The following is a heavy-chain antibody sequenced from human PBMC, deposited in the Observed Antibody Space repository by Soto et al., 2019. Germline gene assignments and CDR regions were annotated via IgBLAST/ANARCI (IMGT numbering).Heavy chain of an antibody. Sequence: SDTLSLTCTVSGDSISSYYWGWIRQPPGKGLEWIGYIHYSGSTNCNPSLKSRVTISVDTPKNQFSLKVNSMTAADTAVYYCARGGLAARKGRWFDPWGQGTLVTVSS. CDR1: GDSISSYY. D-gene: IGHD6-6*01. V-gene: IGHV4-59*07. CDR3: ARGGLAARKGRWFDP. CDR2: IHYSGST. J-gene: IGHJ5*02.